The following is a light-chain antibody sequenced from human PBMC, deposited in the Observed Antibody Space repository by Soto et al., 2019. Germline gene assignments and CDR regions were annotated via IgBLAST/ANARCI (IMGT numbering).Light chain of an antibody. Sequence: QLVLTQPASVSGSPGQSITISCTGTSSDVGSYNLVSWYQQHPGKAPKVMIYEVSKRPSGVSNRFSGSKFGNTASLTISGLQADDEADYYCCSYAGSSTYVFGTGTKVTVL. CDR3: CSYAGSSTYV. CDR2: EVS. J-gene: IGLJ1*01. CDR1: SSDVGSYNL. V-gene: IGLV2-23*02.